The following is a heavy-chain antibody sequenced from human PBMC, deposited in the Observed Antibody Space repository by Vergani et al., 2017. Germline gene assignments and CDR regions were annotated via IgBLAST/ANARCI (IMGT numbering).Heavy chain of an antibody. CDR1: GGSISSYY. Sequence: QVQLQESGPGLVKPSETLSLTCTVSGGSISSYYWSWIRQPPGKGLEWIGEINHSGSTNYNPSLKSRVTISVDTSKNQFSLKLSSVTAADTAVYYCARVQELYDFWSGYRVRYYYYMDVCGKXP. D-gene: IGHD3-3*01. CDR2: INHSGST. V-gene: IGHV4-59*12. CDR3: ARVQELYDFWSGYRVRYYYYMDV. J-gene: IGHJ6*03.